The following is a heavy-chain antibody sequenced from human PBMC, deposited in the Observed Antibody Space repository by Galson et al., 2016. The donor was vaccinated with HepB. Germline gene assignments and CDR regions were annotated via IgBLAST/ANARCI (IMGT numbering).Heavy chain of an antibody. CDR2: ISSGGTT. J-gene: IGHJ1*01. V-gene: IGHV3-53*01. CDR3: AKDRDSNWYEKYFQH. CDR1: GFTVSSNY. D-gene: IGHD6-13*01. Sequence: SLRLSCAASGFTVSSNYITWVRQAPGKGLEWVSVISSGGTTYYADSVEGRFTISRDNSKNTLSLQMNSLRAEDTAVYYCAKDRDSNWYEKYFQHWGQGTLVTVSS.